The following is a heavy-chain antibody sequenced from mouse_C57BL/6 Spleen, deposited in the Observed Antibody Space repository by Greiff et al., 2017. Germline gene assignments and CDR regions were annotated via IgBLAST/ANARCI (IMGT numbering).Heavy chain of an antibody. Sequence: EVNVVESGGGLVKPGGSLKLSCAASGFTFSSYAMSWVRQTPEKRLEWVATISDGGSYTYYPDNVKGRFTISRDNAKNNLYLQMSHLKSEDTAMYYCARDGNYYYAMDYWGQGTSVTVSS. V-gene: IGHV5-4*01. CDR3: ARDGNYYYAMDY. CDR2: ISDGGSYT. D-gene: IGHD2-1*01. J-gene: IGHJ4*01. CDR1: GFTFSSYA.